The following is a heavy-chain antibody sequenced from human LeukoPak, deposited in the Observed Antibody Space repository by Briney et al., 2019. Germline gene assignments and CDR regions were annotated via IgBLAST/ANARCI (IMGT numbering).Heavy chain of an antibody. CDR2: ISGSGGST. CDR1: GFTFSSYA. D-gene: IGHD3-9*01. Sequence: PGGSLRLSCAASGFTFSSYAMSWVRQAPGKGLEWVSAISGSGGSTYYADSVKGRFTISRDNSKNTLYLQVNSLRAEDTAVYYCAKELNYDILTGYARVGYGMDVWGQGTTATVSS. J-gene: IGHJ6*02. CDR3: AKELNYDILTGYARVGYGMDV. V-gene: IGHV3-23*01.